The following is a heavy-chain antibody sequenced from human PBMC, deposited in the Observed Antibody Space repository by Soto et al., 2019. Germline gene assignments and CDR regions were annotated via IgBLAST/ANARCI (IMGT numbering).Heavy chain of an antibody. CDR3: ARDRVRYFHWSSPASAYGLDL. D-gene: IGHD3-9*01. CDR1: GYTFASYG. J-gene: IGHJ6*02. CDR2: ISAESGNT. Sequence: QIHLVQSGGEVKMPGASVKVSCLASGYTFASYGISWVRQAPGQGLEWMGWISAESGNTKYAQNFQDRVIVTADTSTSTAYMEVTSLRFDDTAVYFCARDRVRYFHWSSPASAYGLDLWGQGTTVTVSS. V-gene: IGHV1-18*04.